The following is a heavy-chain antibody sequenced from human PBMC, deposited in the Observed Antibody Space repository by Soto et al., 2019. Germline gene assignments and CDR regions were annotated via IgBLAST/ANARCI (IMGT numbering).Heavy chain of an antibody. CDR1: GGTFSSYA. CDR2: IIPIFGTA. V-gene: IGHV1-69*13. D-gene: IGHD2-8*01. CDR3: ARGNDIVLMGYAGVYYGMDV. Sequence: AASVKVSCKASGGTFSSYAISWVRQAPGQGLEWMGGIIPIFGTANYAQKFQGRVTITADESTSTAYMELSSLRSEDTAVYYCARGNDIVLMGYAGVYYGMDVWGQGTTVTVSS. J-gene: IGHJ6*02.